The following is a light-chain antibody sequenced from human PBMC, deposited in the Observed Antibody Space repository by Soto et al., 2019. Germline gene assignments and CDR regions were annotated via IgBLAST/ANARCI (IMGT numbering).Light chain of an antibody. J-gene: IGLJ1*01. CDR2: RNN. V-gene: IGLV1-47*01. CDR1: SSNIGSHY. Sequence: QSVLTQPPSASGTPGQRVTLSCSGSSSNIGSHYVYWYQQLPGTAPKLLIYRNNQRPSGVPDRFSGSKSGTSASLAISGLRSEDEADYYCAAWDDSVSGDVFGTGTKLTVL. CDR3: AAWDDSVSGDV.